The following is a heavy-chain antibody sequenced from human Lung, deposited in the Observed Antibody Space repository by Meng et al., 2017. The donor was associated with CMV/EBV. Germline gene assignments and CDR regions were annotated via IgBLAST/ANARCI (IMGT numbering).Heavy chain of an antibody. J-gene: IGHJ4*02. CDR3: ARDSPLDGYSLLDY. V-gene: IGHV7-4-1*02. D-gene: IGHD5-24*01. Sequence: EHVVALGCDRKAPGPEVNCCGCPSVYTFTSFAISWRRPARGEGPCWVGCFVPNTGNPTDDQGFTGRFVFSMDTSVSTAYLQINTLRADDTSVYYCARDSPLDGYSLLDYWGQGTLVTVSS. CDR1: VYTFTSFA. CDR2: FVPNTGNP.